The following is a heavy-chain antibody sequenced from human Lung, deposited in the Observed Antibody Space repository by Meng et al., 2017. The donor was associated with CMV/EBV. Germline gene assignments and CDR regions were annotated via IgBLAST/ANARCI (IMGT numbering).Heavy chain of an antibody. CDR3: ATQESRDGHNPY. CDR1: CGSINSDDYY. D-gene: IGHD5-24*01. V-gene: IGHV4-30-4*01. Sequence: LRASCTGLVKPSQTLSRTCPVSCGSINSDDYYWTWIRQSPGRGLEWIGLTYSSGKTFYTPSLRSRVTISIDTPSSQFFLMLASVTAADTAVYYCATQESRDGHNPYWGQGTLVTVSS. J-gene: IGHJ4*02. CDR2: TYSSGKT.